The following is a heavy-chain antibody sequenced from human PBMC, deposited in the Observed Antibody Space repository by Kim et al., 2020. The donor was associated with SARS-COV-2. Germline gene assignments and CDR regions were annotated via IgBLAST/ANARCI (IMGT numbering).Heavy chain of an antibody. CDR3: TRATEPTYYYDSSGYYPGGYFDY. CDR2: IRSKAYGGTT. V-gene: IGHV3-49*03. J-gene: IGHJ4*02. Sequence: GGSLRLSCTASGFTFGDYAMSWFRQAPGKGLEWVGFIRSKAYGGTTEYAASVKGRFTIPRDDSKSIAYLQMNSLKTEDTAVYYCTRATEPTYYYDSSGYYPGGYFDYWGQGTLVTVSS. D-gene: IGHD3-22*01. CDR1: GFTFGDYA.